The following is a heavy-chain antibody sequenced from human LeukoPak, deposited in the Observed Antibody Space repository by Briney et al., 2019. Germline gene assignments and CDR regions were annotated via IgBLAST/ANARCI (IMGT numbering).Heavy chain of an antibody. CDR1: GFTFSSYS. V-gene: IGHV3-48*02. CDR3: ARDVNY. Sequence: GGSLRLSCAGSGFTFSSYSMNWVRQAPGKGLEWVSSISSSSNTIQYADSVKGRFTISRDNAKNSLHLQMNSLRDEDTAVYYCARDVNYWGQGTLVTVSS. CDR2: ISSSSNTI. J-gene: IGHJ4*02.